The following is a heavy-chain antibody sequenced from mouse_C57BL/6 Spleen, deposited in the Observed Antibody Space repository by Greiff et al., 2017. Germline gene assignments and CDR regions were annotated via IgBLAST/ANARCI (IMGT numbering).Heavy chain of an antibody. CDR1: GYTFTSYW. J-gene: IGHJ1*03. Sequence: QVQLQQPGAELVMPGASVKLSCKASGYTFTSYWMHWVKQRPGQGLEWIGEIDPSDSYTNYNQKFKGKSTLTVDKSSSTAYMQLSSLTSEDSAVYYCARGDDGSSAPGYFDVWGTGTTVTVSS. CDR3: ARGDDGSSAPGYFDV. V-gene: IGHV1-69*01. CDR2: IDPSDSYT. D-gene: IGHD1-1*01.